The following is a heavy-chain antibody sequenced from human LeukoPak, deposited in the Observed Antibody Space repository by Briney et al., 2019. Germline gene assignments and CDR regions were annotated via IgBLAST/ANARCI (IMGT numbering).Heavy chain of an antibody. V-gene: IGHV3-64*04. D-gene: IGHD2-8*01. CDR3: ARDTLGVYGMDV. CDR2: ISSNGGST. Sequence: PGGSLRLSCSASGFTFSSYAMHWVRQAPGKGLEYVSAISSNGGSTYYADSVKGRFTISRHNSKNTLYLQMNSLRAEDTAVYYCARDTLGVYGMDVWGQGTTVTVSS. J-gene: IGHJ6*02. CDR1: GFTFSSYA.